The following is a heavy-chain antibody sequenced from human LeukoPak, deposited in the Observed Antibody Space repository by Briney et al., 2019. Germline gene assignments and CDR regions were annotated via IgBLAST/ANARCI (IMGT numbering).Heavy chain of an antibody. CDR2: INPSGGST. J-gene: IGHJ3*02. CDR1: GYTFTSYY. CDR3: ARDYIWFGELSSSRFDAFDI. Sequence: GASVKVSCKASGYTFTSYYMHWVRQAPGQGLEWMGIINPSGGSTSYAQKFQGRVTMTRDTSTSTVYMELSSLRSEDTAVYYCARDYIWFGELSSSRFDAFDIWGQGTMVTVSS. D-gene: IGHD3-10*01. V-gene: IGHV1-46*01.